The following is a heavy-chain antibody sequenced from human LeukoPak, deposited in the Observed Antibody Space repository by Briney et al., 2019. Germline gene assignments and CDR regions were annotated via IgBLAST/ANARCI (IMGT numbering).Heavy chain of an antibody. CDR1: GYTLTELS. V-gene: IGHV1-24*01. Sequence: ASVKVSCKVSGYTLTELSMHWVRQAPGKGLEWMGGFDPEDGETIYAQKFQGRVTMTEDTSTDTAYMELSSLRSEDTAVYYCATVILGYYDGSGYLGHFDYWGQGTLVTVSS. CDR2: FDPEDGET. D-gene: IGHD3-22*01. J-gene: IGHJ4*02. CDR3: ATVILGYYDGSGYLGHFDY.